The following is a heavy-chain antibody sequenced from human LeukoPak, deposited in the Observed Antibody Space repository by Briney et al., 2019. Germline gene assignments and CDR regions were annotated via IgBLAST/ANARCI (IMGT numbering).Heavy chain of an antibody. CDR2: IHHSGNT. V-gene: IGHV4-34*01. CDR1: GGSFSDYY. D-gene: IGHD6-19*01. CDR3: ARGARVGYSSGWSIDY. Sequence: SETLSLTCAVSGGSFSDYYWSWIRQPPGKGLEWIGEIHHSGNTNYNPSLKSRVTISVDTSKNQFSLRLNSVTAADTAVYYCARGARVGYSSGWSIDYWGQGTLVTVSS. J-gene: IGHJ4*02.